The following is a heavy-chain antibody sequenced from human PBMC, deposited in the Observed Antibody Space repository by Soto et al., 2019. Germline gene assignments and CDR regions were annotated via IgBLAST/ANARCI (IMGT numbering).Heavy chain of an antibody. CDR3: ARDKYFDFWTNPLDVPYYYGMDV. V-gene: IGHV4-31*03. D-gene: IGHD3-3*01. Sequence: SETLSLTCTVSGGSISSGGYYWSRIRQHPGKGLEWIGYIYYSGSTYYNPSLKSRVTISVDTSKNQFSLKLSSVTAVDTAVYYCARDKYFDFWTNPLDVPYYYGMDVWGQGTTVTVS. CDR1: GGSISSGGYY. CDR2: IYYSGST. J-gene: IGHJ6*02.